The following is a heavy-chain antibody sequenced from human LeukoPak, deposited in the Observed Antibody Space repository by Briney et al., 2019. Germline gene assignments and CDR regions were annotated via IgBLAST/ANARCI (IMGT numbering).Heavy chain of an antibody. J-gene: IGHJ5*02. CDR3: AKDPFTSGANWFDP. V-gene: IGHV3-9*01. CDR1: GFTFDDYA. D-gene: IGHD1-26*01. Sequence: GGSLRLSCAAAGFTFDDYAMHWVRRAPGKGLEWVSGISWNSGSIGYAGSVKGRFTISRDNAKNSLYLQMNSLRAEDTAVYYCAKDPFTSGANWFDPWGQGTLVTVSS. CDR2: ISWNSGSI.